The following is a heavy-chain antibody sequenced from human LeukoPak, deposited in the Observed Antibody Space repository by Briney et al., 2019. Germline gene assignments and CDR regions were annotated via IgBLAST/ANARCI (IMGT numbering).Heavy chain of an antibody. CDR1: GASISSYY. V-gene: IGHV4-59*01. CDR2: FYYSGNT. D-gene: IGHD6-19*01. Sequence: SETLSLTCTVSGASISSYYWSWIRQPPGKGLEWIGYFYYSGNTNYNPSLKSRVTISVDTSKNQFSLRLSSVTAADTAVYYCAREGQWLFDYWGQGTLVTVSS. CDR3: AREGQWLFDY. J-gene: IGHJ4*02.